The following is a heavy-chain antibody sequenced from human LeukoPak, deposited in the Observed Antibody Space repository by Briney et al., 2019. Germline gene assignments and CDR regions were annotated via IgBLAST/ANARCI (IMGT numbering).Heavy chain of an antibody. J-gene: IGHJ4*02. Sequence: PSETLSLTCAVYGGSFSGYYWSWIRQPPGKGLEWIGEINHNGSTNYNPSLKSRVTISVDTSKNQFSLKLSSVTAADTAVYYCARPLGYYFDYWGQGTLVTVSS. CDR1: GGSFSGYY. CDR3: ARPLGYYFDY. D-gene: IGHD7-27*01. CDR2: INHNGST. V-gene: IGHV4-34*01.